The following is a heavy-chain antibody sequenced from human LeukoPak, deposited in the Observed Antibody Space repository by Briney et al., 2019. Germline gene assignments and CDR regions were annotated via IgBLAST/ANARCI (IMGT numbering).Heavy chain of an antibody. J-gene: IGHJ4*02. CDR3: ARDQWRGFCSSTSCSGGAYFDY. V-gene: IGHV1-69*10. D-gene: IGHD2-2*01. Sequence: ASVKVSCKASGVTFSSYAISWVRQAPGQGLGWMGGIIPILGIANYAQTFQGRVTITADKSTSTAYMELSSLRSEDTAVYYCARDQWRGFCSSTSCSGGAYFDYWGQGTLVTVSS. CDR1: GVTFSSYA. CDR2: IIPILGIA.